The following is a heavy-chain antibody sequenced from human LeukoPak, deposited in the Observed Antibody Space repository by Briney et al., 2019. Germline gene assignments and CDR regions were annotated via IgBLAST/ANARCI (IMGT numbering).Heavy chain of an antibody. J-gene: IGHJ4*02. D-gene: IGHD6-19*01. CDR2: IYGSGST. Sequence: PSETLSLTCTVFGDSLSSHYWSWIRQSPGKGLEWIGYIYGSGSTHYDPSLRSRVTISEDTSKNQFSLKLASVTAADTAAYYCARNVGWYTCDSWGQGTLVTVSS. V-gene: IGHV4-59*08. CDR1: GDSLSSHY. CDR3: ARNVGWYTCDS.